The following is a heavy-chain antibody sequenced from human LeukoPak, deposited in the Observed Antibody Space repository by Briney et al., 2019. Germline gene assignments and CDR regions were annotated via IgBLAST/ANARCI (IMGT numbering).Heavy chain of an antibody. CDR3: ARGDFGSGTYYNSH. D-gene: IGHD3-10*01. Sequence: GGSLRLSCAASGFTVSSNYISWVRQASGKGLNWVSVIYSGGCTYYADSVKGRFTISRDNSKNTLYLQMNSLRAEDSAVYYCARGDFGSGTYYNSHWGQGTLVTISS. CDR2: IYSGGCT. CDR1: GFTVSSNY. J-gene: IGHJ4*02. V-gene: IGHV3-66*02.